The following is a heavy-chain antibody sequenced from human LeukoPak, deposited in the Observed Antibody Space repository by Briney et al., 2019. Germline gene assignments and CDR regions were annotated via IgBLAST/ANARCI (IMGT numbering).Heavy chain of an antibody. V-gene: IGHV3-7*01. CDR1: GFTFSSYW. CDR2: IKQDGSEK. Sequence: GGSLRLSCAASGFTFSSYWMSWVRQAPGKGLEWVANIKQDGSEKYYVDSVKGRFTISRDNAKNSLYLQMNSLRAEDTAVYYCARERGGGYSSGWRGYFDYWGQGTLVTVSS. J-gene: IGHJ4*02. CDR3: ARERGGGYSSGWRGYFDY. D-gene: IGHD6-19*01.